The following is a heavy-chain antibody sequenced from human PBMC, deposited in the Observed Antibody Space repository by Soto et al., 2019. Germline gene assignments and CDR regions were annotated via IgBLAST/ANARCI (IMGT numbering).Heavy chain of an antibody. V-gene: IGHV3-23*01. CDR3: ANRYSSGSFDY. J-gene: IGHJ4*02. D-gene: IGHD6-19*01. Sequence: GGFLRLSCAASGFTFSSYAMSWVRQAPGKGLEWVSAISGSGGSTYYADSVKGRFTISRDNSKNTLYLQMNSLRAEDTAVYYCANRYSSGSFDYWGQGTLVTVSS. CDR1: GFTFSSYA. CDR2: ISGSGGST.